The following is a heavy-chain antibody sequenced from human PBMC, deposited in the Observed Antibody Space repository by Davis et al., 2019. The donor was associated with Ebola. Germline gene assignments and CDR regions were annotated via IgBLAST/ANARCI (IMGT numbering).Heavy chain of an antibody. CDR2: IFSSGNT. Sequence: SETLSLTCSISGGSISTFFWSWIRQSPGKGLEWIGSIFSSGNTYYNPSLKSRVTMSVDTSKNQFSLTLNSVTAADTAVYYCARHHGGNSGYDLDYWGQGTLVTVSS. V-gene: IGHV4-59*04. J-gene: IGHJ4*02. D-gene: IGHD5-12*01. CDR1: GGSISTFF. CDR3: ARHHGGNSGYDLDY.